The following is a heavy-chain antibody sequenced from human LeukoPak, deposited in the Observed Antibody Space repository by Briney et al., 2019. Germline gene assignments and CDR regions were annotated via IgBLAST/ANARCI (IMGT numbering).Heavy chain of an antibody. D-gene: IGHD2-2*02. J-gene: IGHJ4*02. Sequence: GESLQISCKGSGYSFTSYWIGWVRQMPGKGLEWMGIIYPGDSDTRYSPSFQGQVTISADKSISTAYLQWSSLKAPDTAMYYCARVPRYCSSTNCYNYFDYWGQGTLATVSS. CDR1: GYSFTSYW. CDR3: ARVPRYCSSTNCYNYFDY. V-gene: IGHV5-51*01. CDR2: IYPGDSDT.